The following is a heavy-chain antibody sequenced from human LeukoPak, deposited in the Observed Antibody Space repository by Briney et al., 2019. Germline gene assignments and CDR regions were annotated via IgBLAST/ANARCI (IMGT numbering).Heavy chain of an antibody. J-gene: IGHJ4*02. CDR1: GGSISSSHSY. D-gene: IGHD1-26*01. Sequence: SETLSLTCSVSGGSISSSHSYWGWIRQSPGKGLEWIGSDYYRGSTYYNPSLKTRVTISLDTSKNQFSLKLNSVTAADTAMYYCGRHTTSTFDYWGQGTLVTVSS. CDR2: DYYRGST. CDR3: GRHTTSTFDY. V-gene: IGHV4-39*07.